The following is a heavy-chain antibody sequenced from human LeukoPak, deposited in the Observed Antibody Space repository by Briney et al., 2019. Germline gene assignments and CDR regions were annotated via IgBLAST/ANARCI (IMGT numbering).Heavy chain of an antibody. D-gene: IGHD3-10*01. CDR1: GFTLSRYG. J-gene: IGHJ4*02. Sequence: GGTLRLSCAASGFTLSRYGMHWVPQAPSKGLEGVAGIWYAGSNKYYADSVKGRFTISRDNSKNTLYLQMNSLRAEDTAVYYCARERYSGEGFDYWGQGTLVTVSS. CDR3: ARERYSGEGFDY. V-gene: IGHV3-33*01. CDR2: IWYAGSNK.